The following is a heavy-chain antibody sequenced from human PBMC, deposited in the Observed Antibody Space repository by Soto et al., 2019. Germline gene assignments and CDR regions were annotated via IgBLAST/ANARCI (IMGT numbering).Heavy chain of an antibody. CDR3: ASTYASGYRAFDY. Sequence: QVQLVQSGAEVKRPGSSVKVSCKASGDTFNFYSINWVRQAPGLGLEWMGRVKPIVSMSNYAQKFQGRVTMTADKSTSTAYMELSSLRSEDTAIYYCASTYASGYRAFDYWGQGALVTVSS. D-gene: IGHD3-10*01. J-gene: IGHJ4*02. V-gene: IGHV1-69*02. CDR1: GDTFNFYS. CDR2: VKPIVSMS.